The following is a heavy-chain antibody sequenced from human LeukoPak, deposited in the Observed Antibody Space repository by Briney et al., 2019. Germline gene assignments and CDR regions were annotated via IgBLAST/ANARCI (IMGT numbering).Heavy chain of an antibody. V-gene: IGHV3-7*01. J-gene: IGHJ4*02. CDR3: AKGGATRGRFEN. CDR2: MKEDGSEI. CDR1: GFPFDVQT. D-gene: IGHD1-26*01. Sequence: GSLRLSCVASGFPFDVQTMSWVRQAPGKGLDWVASMKEDGSEIYYADSVKGRFTISRDNPKNSLYLQMNSLRAEDTAVYYCAKGGATRGRFENWGQGTLVTVSS.